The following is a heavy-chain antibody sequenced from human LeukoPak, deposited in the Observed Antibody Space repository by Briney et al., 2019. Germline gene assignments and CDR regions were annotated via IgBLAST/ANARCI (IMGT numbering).Heavy chain of an antibody. V-gene: IGHV4-4*07. Sequence: SETLSLTCSVSGDSTTSYCWSWIRQSPGKGLEWLGLIYKSGDVNYHPSFRSRLFMSVDRSKTQVSLRLSSVTAADTAVYSCARLPFNSGYEYSDSWGQGTLVTVAP. CDR2: IYKSGDV. CDR3: ARLPFNSGYEYSDS. CDR1: GDSTTSYC. D-gene: IGHD5-12*01. J-gene: IGHJ4*02.